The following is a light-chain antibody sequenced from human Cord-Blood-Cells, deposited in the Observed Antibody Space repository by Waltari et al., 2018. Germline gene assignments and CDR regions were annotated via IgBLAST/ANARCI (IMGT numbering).Light chain of an antibody. CDR1: QSISSY. CDR2: AAS. J-gene: IGKJ2*01. V-gene: IGKV1-39*01. CDR3: QQSYSTLYT. Sequence: DIQMTQSPSSLSASVGDRVTITCRASQSISSYLNWYQQKPGKDPKLLIYAASSLQSGVPSRFNGSRSETDFTLTISSLQPEDFATYYCQQSYSTLYTFGHGTKLEIK.